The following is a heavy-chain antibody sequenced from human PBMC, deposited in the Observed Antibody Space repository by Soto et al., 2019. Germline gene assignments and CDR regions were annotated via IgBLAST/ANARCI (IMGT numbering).Heavy chain of an antibody. CDR3: ATALSEGLLWSAESRDAYAI. J-gene: IGHJ3*02. CDR2: ISGSGDTT. D-gene: IGHD3-10*01. Sequence: EVQLLESGGGLVQPGGSLRLSCAASGFTFSNYAMTWVRQAPGKGLEWVADISGSGDTTYHADAVKGRFIISRGNSKNTLSLPMSSLRAADSAVYYCATALSEGLLWSAESRDAYAIWGQGTMVTVSS. V-gene: IGHV3-23*01. CDR1: GFTFSNYA.